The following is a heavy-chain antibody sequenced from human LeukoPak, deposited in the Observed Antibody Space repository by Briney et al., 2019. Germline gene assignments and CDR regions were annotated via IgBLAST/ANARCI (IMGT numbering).Heavy chain of an antibody. CDR3: ASFAGATGVSY. D-gene: IGHD1-26*01. J-gene: IGHJ4*02. Sequence: ASVKVSCKASGGTFSSYAISWVRQAPGQGLEWMGGIIPIFGTANYAQKFQGRVTITTDESTSTAYMELSSLRSEDTAVYYCASFAGATGVSYWGQGTLVTVSS. V-gene: IGHV1-69*05. CDR2: IIPIFGTA. CDR1: GGTFSSYA.